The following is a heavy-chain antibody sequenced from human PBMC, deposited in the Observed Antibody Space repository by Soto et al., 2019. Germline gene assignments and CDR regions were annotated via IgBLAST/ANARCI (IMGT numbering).Heavy chain of an antibody. J-gene: IGHJ4*02. CDR1: GDSISSGDYY. Sequence: SETLSLTCTVSGDSISSGDYYWSWIRQPPGKGLEWIGCIYYSGNTYYNPSLKSRFSISVDTSKNQFSLKLSSVTAAVSPVYSWVRAVKRNSSAPGPHEYWGLGTPVTVSS. D-gene: IGHD6-25*01. CDR3: VRAVKRNSSAPGPHEY. CDR2: IYYSGNT. V-gene: IGHV4-30-4*01.